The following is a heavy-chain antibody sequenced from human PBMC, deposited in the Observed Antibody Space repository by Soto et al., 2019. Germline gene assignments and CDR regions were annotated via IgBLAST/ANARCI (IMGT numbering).Heavy chain of an antibody. J-gene: IGHJ4*02. CDR1: GGSISSSDYY. V-gene: IGHV4-39*01. CDR3: VSVYPGVGFDY. Sequence: PSETLSLTCTVSGGSISSSDYYWGWIRQPPGKGLEWIGNIHYSGSASYNPSLKSRVTISVGTSKNQVSLKLSTVTAADTAVYNWVSVYPGVGFDYGGEEPLAPVP. D-gene: IGHD3-10*01. CDR2: IHYSGSA.